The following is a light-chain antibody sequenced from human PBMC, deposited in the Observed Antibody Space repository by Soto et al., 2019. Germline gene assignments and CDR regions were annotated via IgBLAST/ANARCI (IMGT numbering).Light chain of an antibody. J-gene: IGLJ1*01. CDR3: SSYTSFSTYV. Sequence: QSALTRSASVSGSPGQSITISCTGTSSDVGGYNFVSWYQQHPDKAPKLMIYDVTNRPSGVSNRFSGSKSGNTASLTISGLQAEDEADYYCSSYTSFSTYVFGTGTKVTVL. CDR2: DVT. CDR1: SSDVGGYNF. V-gene: IGLV2-14*01.